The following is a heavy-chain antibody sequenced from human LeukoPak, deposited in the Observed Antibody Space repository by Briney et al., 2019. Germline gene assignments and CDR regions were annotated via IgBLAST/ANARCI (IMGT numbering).Heavy chain of an antibody. CDR3: ARGYCSGGSCYRGHLDY. CDR1: GFTFSSYG. V-gene: IGHV3-30*03. D-gene: IGHD2-15*01. J-gene: IGHJ4*02. CDR2: ISYDGSNK. Sequence: GGSLRLSCAASGFTFSSYGMHWVRQAPGKGLEWVAVISYDGSNKYYADSVKGRFTISRDNSKNTLYLQMNSLRAEDTAVYYCARGYCSGGSCYRGHLDYWGQGTLVTVSS.